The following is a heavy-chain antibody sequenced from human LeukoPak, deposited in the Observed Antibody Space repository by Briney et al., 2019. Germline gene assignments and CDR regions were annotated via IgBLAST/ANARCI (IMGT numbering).Heavy chain of an antibody. CDR1: GYIFTSYY. Sequence: ASVKVSCKASGYIFTSYYMHWVRQAPGQGLEWMGIINPSGGSTSYAQKFQGRVTMTRDTSTSTVYMELSSLRSEDTAVYYCARGSRAYYYGSGSYGLDYWGQGTLVTVSS. V-gene: IGHV1-46*01. J-gene: IGHJ4*02. CDR3: ARGSRAYYYGSGSYGLDY. CDR2: INPSGGST. D-gene: IGHD3-10*01.